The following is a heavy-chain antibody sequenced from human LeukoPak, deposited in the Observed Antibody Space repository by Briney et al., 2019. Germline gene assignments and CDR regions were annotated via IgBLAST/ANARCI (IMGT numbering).Heavy chain of an antibody. CDR2: ISDSGNT. CDR1: GGSSSSSSW. V-gene: IGHV4-4*02. Sequence: PSGTLSLTCAVSGGSSSSSSWWSWVRQPPGKGLEWIGEISDSGNTNYNPSLKSRVSMSADKSKNQISLKLSSVTAADTAVYYCAGGAGAADFWGQGALVTVSS. D-gene: IGHD1-26*01. J-gene: IGHJ4*02. CDR3: AGGAGAADF.